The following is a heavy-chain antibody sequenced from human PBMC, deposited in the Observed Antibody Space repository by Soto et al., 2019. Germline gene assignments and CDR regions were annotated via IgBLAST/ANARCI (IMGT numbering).Heavy chain of an antibody. CDR2: ISGGGGST. CDR3: VKDDGYSTNWQCAFDI. D-gene: IGHD5-12*01. J-gene: IGHJ3*02. V-gene: IGHV3-23*01. Sequence: GSLRLSCAASEFTFRHYAMSRVRQAPGEGLEWVSAISGGGGSTHYADSVKGRFTVSRDNSKNILFLQMSSLRAKDTAIYYSVKDDGYSTNWQCAFDIWGQGTLVTVSS. CDR1: EFTFRHYA.